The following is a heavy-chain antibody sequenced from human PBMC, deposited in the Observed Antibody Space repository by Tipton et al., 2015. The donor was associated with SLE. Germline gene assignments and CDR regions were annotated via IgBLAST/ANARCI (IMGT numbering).Heavy chain of an antibody. J-gene: IGHJ4*02. V-gene: IGHV4-4*08. CDR3: AGLGDFWSGPLDY. CDR2: IYTGGST. Sequence: TLSLTCTVSGGSITSHYWGWIRQPPGKGLEWIGYIYTGGSTNYSPSLKSRVTISIDMSKNQFSLRLNSVTAADTAVYYCAGLGDFWSGPLDYWGQGTPVTVS. CDR1: GGSITSHY. D-gene: IGHD3-3*01.